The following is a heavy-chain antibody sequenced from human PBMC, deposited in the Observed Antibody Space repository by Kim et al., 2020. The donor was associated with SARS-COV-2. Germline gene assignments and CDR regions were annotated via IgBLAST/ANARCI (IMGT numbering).Heavy chain of an antibody. CDR3: AKDRLYGSGSYYNYYYYYGMDV. J-gene: IGHJ6*02. CDR2: ISYDGSNK. D-gene: IGHD3-10*01. CDR1: GFTFSSYG. Sequence: GGSLRLSCAASGFTFSSYGMHWVRQAPGKGLEWVAVISYDGSNKYYADSVKGRFTISRDNSKNTLYLQMNSLRAEDTAVYYCAKDRLYGSGSYYNYYYYYGMDVWGQGTTVTVSS. V-gene: IGHV3-30*18.